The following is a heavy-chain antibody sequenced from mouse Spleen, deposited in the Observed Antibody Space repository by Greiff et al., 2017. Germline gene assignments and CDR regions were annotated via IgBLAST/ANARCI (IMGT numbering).Heavy chain of an antibody. Sequence: DVKLVESGGGLVKLGGSLKLSCAASGFTFSSYAMSWVRQTPEKRLEWVATISSGGGNTYYPDSVKGRFTISRDNAKNTLYLQMSSLKSEDTAMYYCARQETTVVVFDYWGQGTTLTVSS. CDR1: GFTFSSYA. J-gene: IGHJ2*01. D-gene: IGHD1-1*01. V-gene: IGHV5-9*04. CDR3: ARQETTVVVFDY. CDR2: ISSGGGNT.